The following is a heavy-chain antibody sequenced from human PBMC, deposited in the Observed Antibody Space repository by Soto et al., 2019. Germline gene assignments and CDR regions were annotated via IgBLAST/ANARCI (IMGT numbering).Heavy chain of an antibody. CDR2: IIPIFGTA. CDR1: GGTFSSYA. CDR3: ARGPPGGGNFAY. D-gene: IGHD3-16*01. V-gene: IGHV1-69*01. Sequence: QVQLVQSGAEVKKPGSSVKVSCKASGGTFSSYAISWVRQAPGQGLEWRGGIIPIFGTANYAQKFQGRVTITADESTSTAYMERSSLRSEDTAVYSCARGPPGGGNFAYWGQGTLVTVSS. J-gene: IGHJ4*02.